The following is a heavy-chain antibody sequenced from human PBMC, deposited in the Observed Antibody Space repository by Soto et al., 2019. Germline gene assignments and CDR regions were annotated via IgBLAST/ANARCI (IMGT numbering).Heavy chain of an antibody. CDR2: IIPIFGTA. D-gene: IGHD6-13*01. CDR1: GGTFSSYA. CDR3: ADGIAAAGNHDAFDI. Sequence: SVKVSCKASGGTFSSYAISWVRQAPGQGLEWMGGIIPIFGTANYAQKFQGRVTITADKSTSTAYMELSSLRSEDTAVYYCADGIAAAGNHDAFDIWGQGTMVTVSS. V-gene: IGHV1-69*06. J-gene: IGHJ3*02.